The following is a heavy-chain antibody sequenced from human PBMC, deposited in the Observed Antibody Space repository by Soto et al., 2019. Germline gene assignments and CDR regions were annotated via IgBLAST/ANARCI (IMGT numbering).Heavy chain of an antibody. CDR1: GYTFTSYD. Sequence: ASVKVSCKASGYTFTSYDINWVRQATGQGLEWMGWMNPNSGNTDYAQKFQGRVTMTRNTSISTAYMELSRLRSDDTAVYYCARARIAARPPFDYWGQGTLVTVSS. V-gene: IGHV1-8*01. J-gene: IGHJ4*02. D-gene: IGHD6-6*01. CDR2: MNPNSGNT. CDR3: ARARIAARPPFDY.